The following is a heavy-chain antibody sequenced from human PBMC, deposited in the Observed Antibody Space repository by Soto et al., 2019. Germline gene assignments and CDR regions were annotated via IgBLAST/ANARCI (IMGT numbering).Heavy chain of an antibody. D-gene: IGHD5-18*01. CDR2: INHSGST. CDR1: GGPFSGYY. J-gene: IGHJ6*02. V-gene: IGHV4-34*01. CDR3: ASLQLWQNYYYYYGMDV. Sequence: SETLSLTCAVYGGPFSGYYWSWIRQPPGKGLEWIGEINHSGSTNYNPSLKSRVTISVDTSKNQFSLKLSSVTAADTAVYYCASLQLWQNYYYYYGMDVWGQGTTVTVSS.